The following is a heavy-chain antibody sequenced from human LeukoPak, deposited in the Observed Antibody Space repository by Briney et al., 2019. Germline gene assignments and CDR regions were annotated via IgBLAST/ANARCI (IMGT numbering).Heavy chain of an antibody. Sequence: GGSLRLSCAASGFTFDDYGMSWVRQAPGKGLEWVANIKQDGSEKYYVDSVKGRFTISRDNAKNSLYLQMNSLRAEDTAVYYCARDSYDSSGYSKFWGQGTLVTVSS. J-gene: IGHJ4*02. CDR2: IKQDGSEK. D-gene: IGHD3-22*01. V-gene: IGHV3-7*01. CDR3: ARDSYDSSGYSKF. CDR1: GFTFDDYG.